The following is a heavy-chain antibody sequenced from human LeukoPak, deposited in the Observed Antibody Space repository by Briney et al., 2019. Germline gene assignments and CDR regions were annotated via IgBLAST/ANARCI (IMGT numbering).Heavy chain of an antibody. D-gene: IGHD2-21*02. CDR2: IRSKAYGGTT. Sequence: GGSLRLSCTASGFTFGDYAMSWFRQAPGKGLEWVGFIRSKAYGGTTEYAASVKGRFTISRDDSKSIAYLQMNSLKTEDTAVYYCTRVREHIVVVTAIFFDYWGQGTLVTVSS. J-gene: IGHJ4*02. CDR1: GFTFGDYA. CDR3: TRVREHIVVVTAIFFDY. V-gene: IGHV3-49*03.